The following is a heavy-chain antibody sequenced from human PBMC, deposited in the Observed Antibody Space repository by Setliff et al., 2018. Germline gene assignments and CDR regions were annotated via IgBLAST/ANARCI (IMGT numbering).Heavy chain of an antibody. J-gene: IGHJ4*02. CDR3: RVWIGDLSRDF. D-gene: IGHD3-10*01. Sequence: GGSLRLSCAASEFTLSTYWIHWVRQAPRKGLVWVSRINSDGSTTTYADSVKGRFTISRDNGKNTVYLQMNSLRAEDTAMYYCRVWIGDLSRDFWGRGTLVTVSS. CDR2: INSDGSTT. V-gene: IGHV3-74*01. CDR1: EFTLSTYW.